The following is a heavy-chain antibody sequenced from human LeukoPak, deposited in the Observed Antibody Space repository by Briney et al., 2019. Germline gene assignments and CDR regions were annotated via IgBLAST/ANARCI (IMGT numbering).Heavy chain of an antibody. D-gene: IGHD2-15*01. Sequence: PSETLSLTCTVSSGSISSYYWSWIRQPAGKGLEWIGRIYTSGSTNYNPSLKSRVTMSVDTSKNQFSLKLSSVTAADTAVYYCAREVGYCSGGSCYEWFDPWGQGTLVTVSS. J-gene: IGHJ5*02. CDR2: IYTSGST. CDR1: SGSISSYY. CDR3: AREVGYCSGGSCYEWFDP. V-gene: IGHV4-4*07.